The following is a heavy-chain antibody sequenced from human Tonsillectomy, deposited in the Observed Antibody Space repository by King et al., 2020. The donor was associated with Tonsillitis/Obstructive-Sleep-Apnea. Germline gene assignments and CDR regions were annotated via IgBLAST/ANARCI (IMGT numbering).Heavy chain of an antibody. J-gene: IGHJ3*02. CDR2: IYWDDDK. D-gene: IGHD2-21*02. Sequence: TLKESGPTLVKPTQTLTLTCTFSGFSLSTSGVGVGWIRQPPGKALEWLALIYWDDDKRYSPSLKSRLTITKDTSKNQVVLTMTNMDPVDTATYYCTHTGPGHIVVVTAMDGFNIWGQGTMVTVSS. CDR3: THTGPGHIVVVTAMDGFNI. V-gene: IGHV2-5*02. CDR1: GFSLSTSGVG.